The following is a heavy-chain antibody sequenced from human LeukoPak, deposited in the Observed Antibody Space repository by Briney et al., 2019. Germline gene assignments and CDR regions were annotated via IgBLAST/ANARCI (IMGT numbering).Heavy chain of an antibody. Sequence: GESLKLSCKGSGYSFTSYWIGSVRQMPGKGLEWMGIIYPGDSDTRYSPSFQGQVTISADQSISTAYLQWTRLTASDTAMYYWATSLYDSGGCDYWGQGTLVTVYS. V-gene: IGHV5-51*01. J-gene: IGHJ4*02. CDR1: GYSFTSYW. D-gene: IGHD3-22*01. CDR2: IYPGDSDT. CDR3: ATSLYDSGGCDY.